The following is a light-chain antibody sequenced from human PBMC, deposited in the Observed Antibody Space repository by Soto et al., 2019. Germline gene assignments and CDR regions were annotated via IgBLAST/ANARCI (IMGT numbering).Light chain of an antibody. Sequence: DIQMTQSPSSLSASVGDRVSITCRASQVISSSLSWYQQKPGKAPKLLIYDASSLESGVPSRFSGSGSGTDFTLTISSLQPDDFATYYCQQYNSYPCTFGQGTKVDIK. CDR2: DAS. J-gene: IGKJ1*01. CDR3: QQYNSYPCT. V-gene: IGKV1-5*01. CDR1: QVISSS.